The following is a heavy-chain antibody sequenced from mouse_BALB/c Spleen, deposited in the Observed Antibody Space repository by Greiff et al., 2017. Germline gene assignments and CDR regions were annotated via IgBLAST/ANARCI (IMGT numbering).Heavy chain of an antibody. D-gene: IGHD2-4*01. CDR3: ALYSMITTGVWFAD. J-gene: IGHJ3*01. CDR2: INPSSGYT. CDR1: GYTFTSYT. V-gene: IGHV1-4*01. Sequence: VKLQQSGAELARPGASVKMSCKASGYTFTSYTMHWVKQRPGQGLEWIGYINPSSGYTNYNQKFKDKATLTADKSSSTAYMQLSSLTSEDSAVYYGALYSMITTGVWFADWGQGTLVTVSA.